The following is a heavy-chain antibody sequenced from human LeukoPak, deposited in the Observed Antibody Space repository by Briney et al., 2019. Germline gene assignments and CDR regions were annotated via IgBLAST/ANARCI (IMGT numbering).Heavy chain of an antibody. Sequence: SETLSLTCTVSGGSISSYYWSWIRQPPGKGLEWIGYIYYSGSTNYNPSLKSRVTISVDTSKNQFSLKLSSVTAADTAVYYCARKYGSGSYRWFDPWGQGTLVTVSS. CDR2: IYYSGST. CDR3: ARKYGSGSYRWFDP. D-gene: IGHD3-10*01. CDR1: GGSISSYY. V-gene: IGHV4-59*08. J-gene: IGHJ5*02.